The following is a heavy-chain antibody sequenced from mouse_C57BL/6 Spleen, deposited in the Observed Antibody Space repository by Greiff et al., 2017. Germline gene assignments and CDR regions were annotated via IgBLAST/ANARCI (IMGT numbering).Heavy chain of an antibody. Sequence: VKLMESGAELVKPGASVKLSCKASGYTFTEYTIHWVKQRSGQGLEWIGWFYPGSGSIKYNEKFKDKATLTADKSSSTVYMELSRLTSEDSAVYFCARHEVDWDENYAMDYWGQGTSVTVSS. D-gene: IGHD4-1*01. CDR1: GYTFTEYT. J-gene: IGHJ4*01. CDR2: FYPGSGSI. V-gene: IGHV1-62-2*01. CDR3: ARHEVDWDENYAMDY.